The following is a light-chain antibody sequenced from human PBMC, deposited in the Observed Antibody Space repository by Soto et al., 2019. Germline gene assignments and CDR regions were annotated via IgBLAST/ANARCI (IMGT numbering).Light chain of an antibody. CDR3: LQTYSTPGT. Sequence: DIQMTQSPSSLSASVGDRVTITCRASQSISGYLNWYQQKPGRAPNLLIYTAFSLQSGVPSRFSGSASGPDFTLTISSLQPEDFATYYCLQTYSTPGTFGQGTKLEIK. V-gene: IGKV1-39*01. J-gene: IGKJ2*02. CDR2: TAF. CDR1: QSISGY.